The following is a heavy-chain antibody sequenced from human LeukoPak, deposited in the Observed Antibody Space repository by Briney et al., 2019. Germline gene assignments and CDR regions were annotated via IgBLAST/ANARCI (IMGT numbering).Heavy chain of an antibody. Sequence: ASVKVSFKASGGTFSSYAISWVRQAPGQGLEWMGGIIPIFGTANYAQKFQGRVTITADESTSTAYMELSSLRSEDTAVYYCAREHYYGSGSYSTYYFDYWGQGTLVTVSS. CDR1: GGTFSSYA. CDR3: AREHYYGSGSYSTYYFDY. J-gene: IGHJ4*02. D-gene: IGHD3-10*01. CDR2: IIPIFGTA. V-gene: IGHV1-69*01.